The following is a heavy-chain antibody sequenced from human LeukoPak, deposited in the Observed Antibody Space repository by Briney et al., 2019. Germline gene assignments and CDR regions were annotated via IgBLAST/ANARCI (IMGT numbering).Heavy chain of an antibody. Sequence: GGSLRVSCAASGFTFSSYSMNWVRQAPGNGLEWVSSISSSSSYIYYADSVKGRFTISRDNAKNSLYLQMNSLRAEDTAVYYCARDDYGDYNWFDPWGQGTLVTVSS. CDR3: ARDDYGDYNWFDP. D-gene: IGHD4-17*01. CDR1: GFTFSSYS. J-gene: IGHJ5*02. CDR2: ISSSSSYI. V-gene: IGHV3-21*01.